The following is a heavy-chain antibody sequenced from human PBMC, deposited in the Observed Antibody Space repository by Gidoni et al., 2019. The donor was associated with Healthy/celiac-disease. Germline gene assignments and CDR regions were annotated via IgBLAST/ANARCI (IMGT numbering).Heavy chain of an antibody. V-gene: IGHV4-39*01. J-gene: IGHJ3*02. CDR2: SYYRGST. CDR1: GGSISSSSYY. Sequence: QLQLQESGPGLVKPSETLSLTCTVSGGSISSSSYYWGWIRQPPGKGLDWIGSSYYRGSTYYNPSLKRLVTISVDTSKNQFSLKLSSVTAADTAVYYCARRGRISMVRVGDAFDIWGQGTMVTVSS. D-gene: IGHD3-10*01. CDR3: ARRGRISMVRVGDAFDI.